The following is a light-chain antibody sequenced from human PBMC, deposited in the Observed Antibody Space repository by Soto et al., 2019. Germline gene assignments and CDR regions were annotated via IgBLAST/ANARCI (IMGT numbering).Light chain of an antibody. V-gene: IGKV4-1*01. CDR3: QQYYSTPT. CDR2: WAS. J-gene: IGKJ1*01. CDR1: QSVLYTSNNKNY. Sequence: DIVMTQYPDSLAVSLGERATINCKSSQSVLYTSNNKNYLAWYQQKSGQPPKLLIYWASTRESGVPDRFSGSGSGTDFTLTISSLQAEDVAVYYCQQYYSTPTFGQGTKVEIK.